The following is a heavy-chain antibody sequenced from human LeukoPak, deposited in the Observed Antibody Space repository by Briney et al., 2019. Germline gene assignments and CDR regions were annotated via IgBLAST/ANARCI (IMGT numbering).Heavy chain of an antibody. D-gene: IGHD1-1*01. J-gene: IGHJ6*03. CDR2: ISGSGGST. Sequence: GGSLRLSCAASGFTFSSYAMSWVRQAPGKGLEWVSAISGSGGSTYYADSVKGRFTISRDNPKNTLYLQMNSLRGDDTAVYYCARGHPKTNYYYYMDVWGKGTTVTISS. V-gene: IGHV3-23*01. CDR1: GFTFSSYA. CDR3: ARGHPKTNYYYYMDV.